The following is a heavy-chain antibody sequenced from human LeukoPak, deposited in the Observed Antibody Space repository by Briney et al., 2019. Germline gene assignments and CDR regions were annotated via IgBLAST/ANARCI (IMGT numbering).Heavy chain of an antibody. CDR2: IDEDGSET. D-gene: IGHD1-1*01. V-gene: IGHV3-7*01. Sequence: PGGSLRLSCEVSGFTFSNYWMMWVRQAPGKGLEWVASIDEDGSETNYVDPVTGRFTVSRDHAKNPLFLQMNSLRAEDTAVYYCVRYGRRANDQPFDVWGQGTMVTVSS. CDR1: GFTFSNYW. CDR3: VRYGRRANDQPFDV. J-gene: IGHJ3*01.